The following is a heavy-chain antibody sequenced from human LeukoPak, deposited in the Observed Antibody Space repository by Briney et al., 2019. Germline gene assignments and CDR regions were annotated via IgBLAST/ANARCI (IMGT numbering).Heavy chain of an antibody. Sequence: SETLSLNCAVYGGSFSGYYWRWIRQPPGKGLEWIGEINHSGSTNYNPSLKSRVTISVDTSKNQFSLKLSSVTAADTAVYYCARGHLSIAVAGSDAFDIWGQGTMVTVSS. CDR1: GGSFSGYY. CDR2: INHSGST. D-gene: IGHD6-19*01. V-gene: IGHV4-34*01. CDR3: ARGHLSIAVAGSDAFDI. J-gene: IGHJ3*02.